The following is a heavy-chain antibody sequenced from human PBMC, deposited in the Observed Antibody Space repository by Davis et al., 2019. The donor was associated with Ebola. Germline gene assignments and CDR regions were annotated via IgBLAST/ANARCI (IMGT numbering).Heavy chain of an antibody. CDR1: GYTFTSYA. J-gene: IGHJ6*03. CDR2: INAGNGNT. Sequence: SVTLSCKASGYTFTSYAMHWVRQAPGQRLEWMGWINAGNGNTKYSQKFQGRVTITRDTSASTAYMELSSLRSEDTAVYYCARGGSIPDIVVVPAAMGSFYYYMDVWGKGTTVTVSS. CDR3: ARGGSIPDIVVVPAAMGSFYYYMDV. D-gene: IGHD2-2*01. V-gene: IGHV1-3*01.